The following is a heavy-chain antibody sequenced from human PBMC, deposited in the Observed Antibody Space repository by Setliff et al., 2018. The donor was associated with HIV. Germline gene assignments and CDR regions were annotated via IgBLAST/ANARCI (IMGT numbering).Heavy chain of an antibody. Sequence: SETLSLTCTVSGGSTTSGGDSWSWIRQHPGKGLKWIGYISYSGITYYDPSLKSRLTMSVDTSNNQFSLKLSSATAADTAVYYCARVLGVRRDYYDSSAPLRAAFDIWGQGTMVTVSS. CDR3: ARVLGVRRDYYDSSAPLRAAFDI. CDR2: ISYSGIT. V-gene: IGHV4-31*03. CDR1: GGSTTSGGDS. J-gene: IGHJ3*02. D-gene: IGHD3-22*01.